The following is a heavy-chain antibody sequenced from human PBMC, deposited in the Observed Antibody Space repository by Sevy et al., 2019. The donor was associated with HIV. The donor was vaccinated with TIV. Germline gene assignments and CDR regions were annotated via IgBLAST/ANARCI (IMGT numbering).Heavy chain of an antibody. CDR1: GFTFSSYA. J-gene: IGHJ4*02. V-gene: IGHV3-30-3*01. D-gene: IGHD3-10*01. CDR3: ARDPPYYYGSGSSYYFDY. CDR2: ISYDGSNK. Sequence: GGSLRLSCAASGFTFSSYAMHWVRQAPGKGLEWVAVISYDGSNKYYADSVKGRFTISRDNSKNTLYLQMNSLRAEDTAVYYCARDPPYYYGSGSSYYFDYWGQGTLVTVSS.